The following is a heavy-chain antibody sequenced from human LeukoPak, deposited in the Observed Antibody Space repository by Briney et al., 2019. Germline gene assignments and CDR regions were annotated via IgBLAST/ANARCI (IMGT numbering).Heavy chain of an antibody. D-gene: IGHD4-17*01. Sequence: SDTLSLTCTVSGGFISSYYWSWIRQPAGKGLEWIGRIYSSGSTNYNPSLKSRVTMSVDTSKKQFSLRLTSVTAADTAVYYCARDHSTVTTFDYWGQGTLVTVSS. CDR1: GGFISSYY. CDR3: ARDHSTVTTFDY. CDR2: IYSSGST. V-gene: IGHV4-4*07. J-gene: IGHJ4*02.